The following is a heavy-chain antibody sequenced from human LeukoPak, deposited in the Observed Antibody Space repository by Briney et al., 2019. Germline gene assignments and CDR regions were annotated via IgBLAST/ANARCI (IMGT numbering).Heavy chain of an antibody. CDR3: TPSGGPYYYYYMDV. D-gene: IGHD3-10*01. CDR1: GFTFSGSA. Sequence: QAGGSLRLSCAASGFTFSGSAMHWVRQASGKGLEWVGRIRSKANSYATAYAASVKGRFTISRDDSKNAAYLQMNSLKTEDTAVYYCTPSGGPYYYYYMDVWGKGTTVTVSS. CDR2: IRSKANSYAT. J-gene: IGHJ6*03. V-gene: IGHV3-73*01.